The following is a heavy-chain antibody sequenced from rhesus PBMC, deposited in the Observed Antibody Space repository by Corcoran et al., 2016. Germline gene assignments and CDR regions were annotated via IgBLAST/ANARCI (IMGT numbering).Heavy chain of an antibody. CDR2: IGGSGGST. J-gene: IGHJ5-1*01. V-gene: IGHV4S11*01. D-gene: IGHD2-2*01. CDR3: ARHPHCTSTTCYRNRFDV. Sequence: QLQLEESGPGLVKPSETLSLTCAVSGGSISSNSWSWIRQAPGQGLAWLGYIGGSGGSTNYNPSLKSRVTLSVDTSKNQVSLKLSSVTAADTAVYYCARHPHCTSTTCYRNRFDVWGPGVLVTVSS. CDR1: GGSISSNS.